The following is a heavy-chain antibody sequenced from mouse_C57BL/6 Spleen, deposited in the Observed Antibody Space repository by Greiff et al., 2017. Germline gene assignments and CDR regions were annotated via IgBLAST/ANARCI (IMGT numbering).Heavy chain of an antibody. V-gene: IGHV1-80*01. Sequence: QVQLQQSGAELVKPGASVKISCKASGYAFSSYWMNWVKQRPGKGLEWIGQIYPGTGDTNYTGTFKGKVTLTADKSSSTAYLQLSSLTSEDSAVYFWARWSLYGNYEDYARDYWGQGTSGTVAS. CDR2: IYPGTGDT. J-gene: IGHJ4*01. CDR3: ARWSLYGNYEDYARDY. CDR1: GYAFSSYW. D-gene: IGHD2-1*01.